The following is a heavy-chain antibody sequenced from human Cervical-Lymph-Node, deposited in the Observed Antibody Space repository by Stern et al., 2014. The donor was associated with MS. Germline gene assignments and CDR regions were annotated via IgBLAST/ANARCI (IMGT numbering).Heavy chain of an antibody. J-gene: IGHJ4*02. V-gene: IGHV1-24*01. CDR1: GYTLTELS. Sequence: VQLVESGAEVKKPGASVKVSCKVSGYTLTELSMHWVRQAHGTGLEWMGGFDPEDVETIYAQKFQGRVTMTEDTSTDTAYMDLSSLRSEDTAVYYCATGPAKIDYYFDYWGQGTLVTVSS. CDR3: ATGPAKIDYYFDY. D-gene: IGHD4/OR15-4a*01. CDR2: FDPEDVET.